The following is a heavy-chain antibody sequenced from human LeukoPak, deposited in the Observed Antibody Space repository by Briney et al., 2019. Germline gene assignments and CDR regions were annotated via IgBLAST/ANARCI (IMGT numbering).Heavy chain of an antibody. Sequence: ASVKVSCKASGYTFTGYYMHWVRQAPGQGLEWMGRINPNNGGTNYAQKFQGRVTMTRDTSISTAYMELSRLRSDDTAVYYCARGAYYYYGMDVWGQGTTVTVSS. CDR3: ARGAYYYYGMDV. J-gene: IGHJ6*02. CDR1: GYTFTGYY. CDR2: INPNNGGT. V-gene: IGHV1-2*06.